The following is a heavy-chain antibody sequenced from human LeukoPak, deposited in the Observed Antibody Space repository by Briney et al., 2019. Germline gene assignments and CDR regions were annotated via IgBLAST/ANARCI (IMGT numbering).Heavy chain of an antibody. CDR3: ARVGTYCGGDCYSGNNWFDP. J-gene: IGHJ5*02. CDR1: VYTFTSYG. CDR2: ISAYNGNT. D-gene: IGHD2-21*02. V-gene: IGHV1-18*01. Sequence: ASVKVSCKASVYTFTSYGISWVRQAPGQGLEWMGWISAYNGNTNYAQKLQGRVTMTTDTSTSTAYMELRSLRSDDTAVYYCARVGTYCGGDCYSGNNWFDPWGQGTLVTVSS.